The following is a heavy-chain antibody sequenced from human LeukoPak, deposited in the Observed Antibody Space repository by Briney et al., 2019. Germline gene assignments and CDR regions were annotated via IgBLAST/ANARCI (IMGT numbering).Heavy chain of an antibody. J-gene: IGHJ3*02. V-gene: IGHV4-39*07. Sequence: SDPLSLTCSVSGGSLRSSRYYWGWIRKPPGKGLEWIGEINHRGSTIYTTSLKSRVTISGDTSKNQFSLKLSSVTVADTAVYYCARRPVVRGYVCGSYRYSAFDIWGQRTMVTVSS. D-gene: IGHD3-16*02. CDR1: GGSLRSSRYY. CDR3: ARRPVVRGYVCGSYRYSAFDI. CDR2: INHRGST.